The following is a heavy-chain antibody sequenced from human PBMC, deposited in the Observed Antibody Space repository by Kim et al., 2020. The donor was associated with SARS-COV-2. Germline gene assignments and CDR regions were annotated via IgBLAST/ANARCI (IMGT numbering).Heavy chain of an antibody. V-gene: IGHV3-30*01. J-gene: IGHJ3*02. D-gene: IGHD6-6*01. CDR3: ARERIAARGGAFDI. Sequence: ADSVKGRFTISRDNSKNTLYLKMNSLRAEDTAVYYCARERIAARGGAFDIWGQGTMVTVSS.